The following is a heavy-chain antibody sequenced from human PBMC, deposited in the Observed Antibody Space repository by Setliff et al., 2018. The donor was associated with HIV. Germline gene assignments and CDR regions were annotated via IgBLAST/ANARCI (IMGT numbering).Heavy chain of an antibody. CDR2: INPSGGSS. CDR1: GYTFTSYY. D-gene: IGHD3-3*01. Sequence: GASVKVSCKASGYTFTSYYMNWVRQAPGQGLEWMGIINPSGGSSTYAQKFQGRVAMTRDTSTSTVYMELSSLRSEDTAVYYCARDRVRITIFGASDASDIWGQGTMVTVSS. J-gene: IGHJ3*02. V-gene: IGHV1-46*01. CDR3: ARDRVRITIFGASDASDI.